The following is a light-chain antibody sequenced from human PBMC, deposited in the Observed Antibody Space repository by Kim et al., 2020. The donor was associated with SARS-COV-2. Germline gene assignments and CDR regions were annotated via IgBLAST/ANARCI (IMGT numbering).Light chain of an antibody. CDR1: QSISSW. J-gene: IGKJ1*01. CDR3: QHLGT. V-gene: IGKV1-5*01. Sequence: STLSASVGDRVTITCRASQSISSWLAWYQQKPGKAPKLLIYDASSLENGVPSRFSGSGSGTEFTLTISSLQPDDFATYYCQHLGTFGQGTKVDIK. CDR2: DAS.